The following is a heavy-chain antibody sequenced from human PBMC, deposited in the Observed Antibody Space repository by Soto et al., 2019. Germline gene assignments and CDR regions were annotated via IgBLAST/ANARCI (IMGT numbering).Heavy chain of an antibody. V-gene: IGHV1-69*08. D-gene: IGHD3-10*01. CDR1: GGTFSPYT. CDR3: TRDWEITVSTWSFGGF. Sequence: QVQLVQSGAEVKKPGSSVKVSCKASGGTFSPYTINWVRQAPGQGLEWMGRIISFHGVTKYAQKFQARATITADKTTSTAYMELRGLRFENTAMYYCTRDWEITVSTWSFGGFWGRGTLVTVSS. J-gene: IGHJ4*02. CDR2: IISFHGVT.